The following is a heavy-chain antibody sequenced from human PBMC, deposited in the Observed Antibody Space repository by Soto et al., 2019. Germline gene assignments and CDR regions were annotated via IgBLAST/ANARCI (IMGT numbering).Heavy chain of an antibody. CDR1: GGSLTSYP. D-gene: IGHD3-16*01. J-gene: IGHJ4*02. V-gene: IGHV1-69*01. CDR2: IIPIHGTT. Sequence: QMEQSGAEVRKHGSSVNVSCKPSGGSLTSYPMAWVRQAPGQGFEWMGGIIPIHGTTEYAQKFQGRVTITADESTNRATLELTGLKSEDTAVYYCARGWGLVSWGQGTLVTVSS. CDR3: ARGWGLVS.